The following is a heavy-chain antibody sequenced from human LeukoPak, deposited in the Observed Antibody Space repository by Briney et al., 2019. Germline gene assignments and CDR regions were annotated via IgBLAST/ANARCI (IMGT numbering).Heavy chain of an antibody. D-gene: IGHD1-26*01. J-gene: IGHJ4*02. CDR1: GVSISDYH. CDR2: FSYSGST. CDR3: ARMYIGTSYYFDF. Sequence: PSETLSLTCSVSGVSISDYHWIWIRQPPAKGLEWMGYFSYSGSTRYNPSLKSRVTMSVDTSKNQFSLRLNSVAAADTAVYYCARMYIGTSYYFDFWGQGTLVTVSS. V-gene: IGHV4-59*01.